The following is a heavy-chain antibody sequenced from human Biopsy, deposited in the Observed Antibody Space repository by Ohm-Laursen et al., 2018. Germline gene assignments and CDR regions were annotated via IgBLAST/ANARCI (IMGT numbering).Heavy chain of an antibody. CDR3: ARGSNDFGGLYFPR. Sequence: GTLSLTCSVSGGSFTGHYWTWIRQPPGKGLEWIGHISHTGYTSYKSSLKSRVTISLDTSRKHFSLRLTSLAAADTAVYYCARGSNDFGGLYFPRWGQGTLLTVSS. D-gene: IGHD4-23*01. J-gene: IGHJ4*02. CDR2: ISHTGYT. V-gene: IGHV4-59*11. CDR1: GGSFTGHY.